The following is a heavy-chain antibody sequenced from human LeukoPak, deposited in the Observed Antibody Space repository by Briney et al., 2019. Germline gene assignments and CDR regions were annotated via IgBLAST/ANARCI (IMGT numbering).Heavy chain of an antibody. CDR2: INPNSGGT. Sequence: GASVKVSCKASGGTFSSYAISWVRQAPGQGLEWMGRINPNSGGTNYAQKFQGRVTMTRDTSISTAYMELSRLRSDDTAVYYCAREDFGGYSYGREYDYWGQGTLATVSS. D-gene: IGHD5-18*01. CDR3: AREDFGGYSYGREYDY. V-gene: IGHV1-2*06. J-gene: IGHJ4*02. CDR1: GGTFSSYA.